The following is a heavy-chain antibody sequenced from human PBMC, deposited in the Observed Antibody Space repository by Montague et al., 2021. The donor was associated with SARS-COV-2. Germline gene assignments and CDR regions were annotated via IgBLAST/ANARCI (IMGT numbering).Heavy chain of an antibody. CDR2: ISDSGST. Sequence: SETLSLTCSVSGTSSTSYYWNWIRQPPGKGLEWIGYISDSGSTNXSPSLKSRVTMSVDTSKNQMSLKLTSVTAANTAVYYCARGCLSYFGAGSHCYGMDVWGQGTTVTVSS. D-gene: IGHD3-10*01. CDR1: GTSSTSYY. V-gene: IGHV4-59*01. CDR3: ARGCLSYFGAGSHCYGMDV. J-gene: IGHJ6*02.